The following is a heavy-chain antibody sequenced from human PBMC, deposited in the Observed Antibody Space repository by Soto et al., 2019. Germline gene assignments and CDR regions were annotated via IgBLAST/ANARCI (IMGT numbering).Heavy chain of an antibody. J-gene: IGHJ5*02. CDR1: GGSVSSGSYY. V-gene: IGHV4-61*01. CDR3: ARSHGVLRFLEWYPWFDP. CDR2: IYYSGST. Sequence: SETLSLTCTVSGGSVSSGSYYWSWIRQPPGKGLEWIGYIYYSGSTNYNPSLKSRVTISVDTSKNQFSLKLSSVTAADTAVYYCARSHGVLRFLEWYPWFDPWGQGTLVTVSS. D-gene: IGHD3-3*01.